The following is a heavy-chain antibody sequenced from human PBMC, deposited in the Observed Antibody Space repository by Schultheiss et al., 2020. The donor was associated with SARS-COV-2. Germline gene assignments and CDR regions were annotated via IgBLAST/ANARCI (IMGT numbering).Heavy chain of an antibody. D-gene: IGHD6-13*01. J-gene: IGHJ6*02. CDR3: ARVKVGYSSSWYPTHYYGMDV. CDR2: IWYDGSNK. CDR1: GFTFSSYA. V-gene: IGHV3-30*07. Sequence: GESLKISCAASGFTFSSYAMHWVRQAPGKGLEWVAVIWYDGSNKYYADSVKGRFTISRDNAKNSLYLQMNSLRAEDTAVYYCARVKVGYSSSWYPTHYYGMDVWGQGTTVTVSS.